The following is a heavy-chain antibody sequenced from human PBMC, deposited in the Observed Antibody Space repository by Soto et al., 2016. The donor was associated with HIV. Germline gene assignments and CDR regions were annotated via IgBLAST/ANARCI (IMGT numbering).Heavy chain of an antibody. Sequence: EVQLVESGGGLVQPGGSLRLSCAASGFTFSSYWMHWIRQAPGKGLVWVSRINSVGSDTTYADSVKGHSPSSRDNAKNTMYLQLNSLRAEDTALYYCARERFSSSWDDAFDIWAKGQVVTVSS. CDR2: INSVGSDT. J-gene: IGHJ3*02. CDR3: ARERFSSSWDDAFDI. CDR1: GFTFSSYW. V-gene: IGHV3-74*03. D-gene: IGHD6-13*01.